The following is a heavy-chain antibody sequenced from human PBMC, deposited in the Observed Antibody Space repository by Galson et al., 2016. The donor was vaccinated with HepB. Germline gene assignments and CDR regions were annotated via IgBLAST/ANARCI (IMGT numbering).Heavy chain of an antibody. J-gene: IGHJ4*02. CDR2: MSDSDDI. CDR1: GFTFSSYA. Sequence: SLRLSCAASGFTFSSYAMAWVRQAPGKGLEWVSGMSDSDDIYYSPTVKGRFTISRDNSKNTVFLQPTSLRAEDTAVYYCAKDKRGHSSAWYWYFDYWGPGTLVSVSS. V-gene: IGHV3-23*01. CDR3: AKDKRGHSSAWYWYFDY. D-gene: IGHD6-13*01.